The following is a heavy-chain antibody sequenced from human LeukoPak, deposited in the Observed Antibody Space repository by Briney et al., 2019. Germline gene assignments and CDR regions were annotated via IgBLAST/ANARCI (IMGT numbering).Heavy chain of an antibody. CDR2: IYYSGST. Sequence: PSETLSLTCTVSGGSISSYYWSWIRQPPGKGLEWIGYIYYSGSTNYNPSLKSRVTISVDTSKNQFSLKLSSVTAADTAVYYCAASPPYYDFWSGYYPALGYFDYRGQGTLVTVSS. D-gene: IGHD3-3*01. CDR3: AASPPYYDFWSGYYPALGYFDY. CDR1: GGSISSYY. J-gene: IGHJ4*02. V-gene: IGHV4-59*01.